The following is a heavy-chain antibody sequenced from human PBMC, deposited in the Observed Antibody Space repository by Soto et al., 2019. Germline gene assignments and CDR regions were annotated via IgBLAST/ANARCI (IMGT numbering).Heavy chain of an antibody. D-gene: IGHD2-21*01. CDR2: INHRGST. Sequence: SETLSLTCAVYGGSFSGYYWCWIRQPPGKGLEWIGEINHRGSTNYKPSLKSRVTISVDTSKNQLSLNMRSVTPADTAVYYCARGGDFNDPQTPDNWFDPWGQGTLVTLPS. J-gene: IGHJ5*02. CDR1: GGSFSGYY. V-gene: IGHV4-34*01. CDR3: ARGGDFNDPQTPDNWFDP.